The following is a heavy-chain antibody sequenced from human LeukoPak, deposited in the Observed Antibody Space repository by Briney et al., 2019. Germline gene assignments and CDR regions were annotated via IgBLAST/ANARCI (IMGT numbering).Heavy chain of an antibody. D-gene: IGHD1-26*01. CDR1: GFTFSSYS. V-gene: IGHV3-48*01. CDR3: ARDAGTFNY. Sequence: GGSLRLSCAASGFTFSSYSMNWVRQAPGTGLEWVSYISSSSTSIYYADSVKGRFTISRDNAKNSLSLQMNSLRAEDTAAYYCARDAGTFNYWGQGTLVTVSS. J-gene: IGHJ4*02. CDR2: ISSSSTSI.